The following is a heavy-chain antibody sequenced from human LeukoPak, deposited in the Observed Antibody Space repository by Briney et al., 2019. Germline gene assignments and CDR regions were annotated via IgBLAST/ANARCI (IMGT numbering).Heavy chain of an antibody. J-gene: IGHJ5*02. CDR3: ARDREEWLSWFDP. CDR1: GFTFDDYG. Sequence: GGSLRLSCAASGFTFDDYGVSWVRQAPGKGLEWVSGINWNGGSTGYADSVKGRFTISRDNAKNSLYLQMNSLRAEDTALYHCARDREEWLSWFDPWGQGTLVTVSS. D-gene: IGHD3-3*01. V-gene: IGHV3-20*01. CDR2: INWNGGST.